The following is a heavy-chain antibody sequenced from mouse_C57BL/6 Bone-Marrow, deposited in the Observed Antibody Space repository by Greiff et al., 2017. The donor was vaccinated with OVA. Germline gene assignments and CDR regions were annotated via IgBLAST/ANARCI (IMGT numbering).Heavy chain of an antibody. V-gene: IGHV1-54*01. D-gene: IGHD2-3*01. Sequence: VQLQQSGAELVRPGTSVKVSCKASGYAFTNYLIEWVKQRPGQGLEWIGVINPGSGGTNYNEKFKGKATLTADKSSSTAYMQLSSLTSEDSAVYLCARPRTEDDGPSFAYWGQGTLVTVSA. J-gene: IGHJ3*01. CDR2: INPGSGGT. CDR1: GYAFTNYL. CDR3: ARPRTEDDGPSFAY.